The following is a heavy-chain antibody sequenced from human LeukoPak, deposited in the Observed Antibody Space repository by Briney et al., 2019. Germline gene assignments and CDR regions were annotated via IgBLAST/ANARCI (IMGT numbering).Heavy chain of an antibody. V-gene: IGHV1-18*01. CDR2: ISAYNGNT. J-gene: IGHJ4*02. Sequence: AASVKVSCKASGYTFTSYGISRVRHAPGQGLEWMGWISAYNGNTNYAQKLQGRVTMTTDTSTSTAYMELRSLRSDDTAVYYCARDLDDWKRCQGHWGQGTLVTVSS. CDR3: ARDLDDWKRCQGH. D-gene: IGHD3-3*01. CDR1: GYTFTSYG.